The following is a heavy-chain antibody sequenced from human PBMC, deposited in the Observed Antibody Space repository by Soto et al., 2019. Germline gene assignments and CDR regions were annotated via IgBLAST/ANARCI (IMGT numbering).Heavy chain of an antibody. V-gene: IGHV3-48*03. D-gene: IGHD7-27*01. CDR3: ATNWGDYYGMDV. CDR2: ISSSGSTI. CDR1: GFTFSSYE. J-gene: IGHJ6*02. Sequence: PGGSLRLSCAASGFTFSSYEMNWVRQAPGKGLEWVSYISSSGSTIYYADSVKGRFTISRDNAKNSLYLQMNSLRAEDTAVYYCATNWGDYYGMDVWGQGTTVTVSS.